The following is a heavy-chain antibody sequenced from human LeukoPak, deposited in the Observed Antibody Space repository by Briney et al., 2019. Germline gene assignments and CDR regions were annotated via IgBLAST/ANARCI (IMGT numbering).Heavy chain of an antibody. CDR1: GGTFSSYA. D-gene: IGHD7-27*01. CDR2: IIPIFGTA. CDR3: ARNGDPAGRPMYYFDY. J-gene: IGHJ4*02. V-gene: IGHV1-69*13. Sequence: SVKVSCKASGGTFSSYAISWVRQAPGQGLEWMGGIIPIFGTANYAQKFQGRVTITADESTSTAYMELSSLRSEDTAVYYCARNGDPAGRPMYYFDYWGQGTLVTVPS.